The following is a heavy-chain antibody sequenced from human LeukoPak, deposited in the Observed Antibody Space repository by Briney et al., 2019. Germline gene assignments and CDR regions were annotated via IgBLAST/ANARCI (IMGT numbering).Heavy chain of an antibody. Sequence: GGSLRLSCAASGFTFSSYTMNWVRQAPGKGLEWVANIKQDGSAKYYVDSVKGRFTISRDNAKNSLYLQMNSLRDDDTAVYYCARLSYDSGTHYTVYKYWGQGTLVTVSS. CDR2: IKQDGSAK. D-gene: IGHD3-10*01. V-gene: IGHV3-7*01. CDR1: GFTFSSYT. J-gene: IGHJ4*02. CDR3: ARLSYDSGTHYTVYKY.